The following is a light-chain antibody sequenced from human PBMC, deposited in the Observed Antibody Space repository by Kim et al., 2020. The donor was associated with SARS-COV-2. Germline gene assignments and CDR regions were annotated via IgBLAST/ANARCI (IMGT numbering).Light chain of an antibody. CDR1: QSLGIK. Sequence: EIVMTQSPATLSVSPGERATLSCRASQSLGIKLAWYQQKPGQPPRLLSYGASTRAIDIPDRFSGSGSGTEFTLTISSLQSEDFAVYYCQQYNDWPYTFGQGTKLEIK. V-gene: IGKV3-15*01. CDR2: GAS. J-gene: IGKJ2*01. CDR3: QQYNDWPYT.